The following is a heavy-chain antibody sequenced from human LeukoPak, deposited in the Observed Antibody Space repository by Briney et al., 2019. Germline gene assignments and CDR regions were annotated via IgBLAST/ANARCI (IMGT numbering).Heavy chain of an antibody. CDR2: ISYDGSNK. V-gene: IGHV3-30-3*01. CDR3: VRGNLGGFYP. Sequence: GGSLRLSCAASGFTFSSYAMHWVRQAPGKGLEWVAVISYDGSNKYYADSVKGRFTISRDNDKNSLYLHMNSLRAEDTALYYCVRGNLGGFYPWGQGTRVTVSS. J-gene: IGHJ5*02. CDR1: GFTFSSYA. D-gene: IGHD1-26*01.